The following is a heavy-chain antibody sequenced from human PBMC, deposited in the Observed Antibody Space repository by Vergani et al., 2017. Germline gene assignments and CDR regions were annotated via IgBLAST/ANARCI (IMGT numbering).Heavy chain of an antibody. J-gene: IGHJ4*02. CDR2: IIPIFGTA. Sequence: QVQLVQSGAEVKKPGSSVKVSCKASGGTFSNYGISWVRQAPGQGLEWMGGIIPIFGTANYAQKFQGRATITADESTSTAYMELSSLRSEDTAMYYCAGGEAYRSSTSCYTWXLDYWGPGTLVTVSS. CDR1: GGTFSNYG. CDR3: AGGEAYRSSTSCYTWXLDY. D-gene: IGHD2-2*02. V-gene: IGHV1-69*13.